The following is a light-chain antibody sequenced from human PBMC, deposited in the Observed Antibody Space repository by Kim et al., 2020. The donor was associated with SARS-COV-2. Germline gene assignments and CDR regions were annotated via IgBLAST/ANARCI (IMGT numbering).Light chain of an antibody. CDR3: QAWDTSTGV. CDR2: QDT. V-gene: IGLV3-1*01. CDR1: KLGDKY. Sequence: VSVAPGQTAIITCSGDKLGDKYTCWYQQRPGQSPVLVIYQDTKRPSGIPERFSGSNSGNTATLTISGTQAMDEADYYCQAWDTSTGVFGGGTKLTVL. J-gene: IGLJ2*01.